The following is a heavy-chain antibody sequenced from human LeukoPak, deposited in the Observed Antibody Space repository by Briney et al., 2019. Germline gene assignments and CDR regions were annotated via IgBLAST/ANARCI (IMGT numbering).Heavy chain of an antibody. J-gene: IGHJ4*02. CDR1: GFTFSGFA. V-gene: IGHV3-23*01. D-gene: IGHD4-17*01. CDR2: IGSDSKT. Sequence: PGGSLRLSCAASGFTFSGFAMTWVRQAPGKGLEWVSSIGSDSKTHYSESVKGRFAISRDNSKSTLFLQMNSLRAEDTALYSCAKGRNEDGDAALNYWGQGTLVTVSS. CDR3: AKGRNEDGDAALNY.